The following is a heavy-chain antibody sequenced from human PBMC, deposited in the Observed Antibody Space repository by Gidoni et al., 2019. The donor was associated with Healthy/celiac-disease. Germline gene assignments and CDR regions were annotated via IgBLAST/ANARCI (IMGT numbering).Heavy chain of an antibody. Sequence: EVQLLESGGGLVQPGGSLRLSCAASGFTFSSYAMSWVRQAPGKGLEWVSAISGSGGSTYYADSVKGRFTISRDNSKNTLYLQMNSLRAEDTAVYYCAKDSFRRLWFGRDYYMDVWGKGTTVTVSS. D-gene: IGHD3-10*01. CDR3: AKDSFRRLWFGRDYYMDV. V-gene: IGHV3-23*01. CDR2: ISGSGGST. CDR1: GFTFSSYA. J-gene: IGHJ6*03.